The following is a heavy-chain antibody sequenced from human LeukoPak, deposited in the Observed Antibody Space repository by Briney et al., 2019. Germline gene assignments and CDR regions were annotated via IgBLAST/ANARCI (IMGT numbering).Heavy chain of an antibody. V-gene: IGHV3-23*01. D-gene: IGHD6-13*01. J-gene: IGHJ4*02. CDR3: ASHSSSWYGFDY. CDR1: GFTFSSYA. CDR2: ISNSGDRT. Sequence: GGSLRLSCAASGFTFSSYAMNWVRQAPGKGLEWVSTISNSGDRTYYADSVKGRFTISRDNSKNTLYLQMNSLRAEDTAVYYCASHSSSWYGFDYWGQGTLVTVSS.